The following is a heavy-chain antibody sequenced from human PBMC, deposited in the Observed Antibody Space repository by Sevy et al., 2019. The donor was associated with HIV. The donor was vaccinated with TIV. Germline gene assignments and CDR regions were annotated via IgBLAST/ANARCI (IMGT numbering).Heavy chain of an antibody. CDR2: IYSGGST. J-gene: IGHJ6*02. Sequence: GGSLRLSCAASGFTVSSNYMSWVRQAPGKGLEWVSVIYSGGSTYYADSVKGRFTISRDNSKNTLYLQMNSLRAEDTAVYYCARASSGYYYFYYYGMDVWGQGTTVTVSS. D-gene: IGHD3-22*01. CDR3: ARASSGYYYFYYYGMDV. V-gene: IGHV3-53*01. CDR1: GFTVSSNY.